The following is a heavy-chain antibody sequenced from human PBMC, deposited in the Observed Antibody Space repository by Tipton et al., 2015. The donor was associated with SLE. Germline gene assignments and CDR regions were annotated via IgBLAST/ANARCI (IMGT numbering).Heavy chain of an antibody. CDR2: ISGNGQNT. Sequence: SLRLSCAASGFTFSTYAITWVRQSPTKGLQWVSSISGNGQNTYYADSAQGRFTISRDSSTNTVFLQMNRLRVEDTAVYYCARSRLFGVVKVYCFDYWGQGTLVPVSS. V-gene: IGHV3-23*01. CDR3: ARSRLFGVVKVYCFDY. D-gene: IGHD3-3*01. J-gene: IGHJ4*02. CDR1: GFTFSTYA.